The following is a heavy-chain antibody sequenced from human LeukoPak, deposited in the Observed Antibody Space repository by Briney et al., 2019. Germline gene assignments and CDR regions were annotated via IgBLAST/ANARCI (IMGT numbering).Heavy chain of an antibody. CDR3: AKDGGWGFNY. J-gene: IGHJ4*02. D-gene: IGHD2-8*01. V-gene: IGHV3-30*02. Sequence: GGSLRLSCEASGFSFSGYGMHWVRQAPGRVLQWVAFIRNDGSNKYYADSMKGRFAISRDNSKNTLYLQMNSLRAEDTAVYYCAKDGGWGFNYWGQGTLVTVSS. CDR1: GFSFSGYG. CDR2: IRNDGSNK.